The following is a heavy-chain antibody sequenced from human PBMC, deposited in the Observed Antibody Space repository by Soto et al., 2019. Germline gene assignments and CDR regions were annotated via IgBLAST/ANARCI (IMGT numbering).Heavy chain of an antibody. CDR2: IKSEGDGGTT. V-gene: IGHV3-15*07. CDR3: VTRPPPYDDYCFDY. J-gene: IGHJ4*02. D-gene: IGHD4-17*01. CDR1: GFNFKNAW. Sequence: VQLVESGGGSVKPGDSLRLSCVASGFNFKNAWMTWVRQAPGKGLEWVGRIKSEGDGGTTDYTAPVKGRFTISRDDSMNTLYLQMNSLEIEDTAVYYCVTRPPPYDDYCFDYWGQGILVTVSS.